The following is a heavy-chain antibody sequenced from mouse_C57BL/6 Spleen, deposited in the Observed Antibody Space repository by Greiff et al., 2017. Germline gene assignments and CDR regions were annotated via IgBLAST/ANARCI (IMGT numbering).Heavy chain of an antibody. CDR2: IHPNSGST. D-gene: IGHD3-2*01. J-gene: IGHJ3*01. CDR3: SRYSDSSGYRAY. Sequence: QVQLQQPGAELVKPGASVKLSCKASGYTFTSYWMHWVKQRPGQGLEWIGMIHPNSGSTNYNEKFKSKATLTVDKSSSTAYLQLSSLTSEDSAVSYCSRYSDSSGYRAYWGQGTLVTVSA. V-gene: IGHV1-64*01. CDR1: GYTFTSYW.